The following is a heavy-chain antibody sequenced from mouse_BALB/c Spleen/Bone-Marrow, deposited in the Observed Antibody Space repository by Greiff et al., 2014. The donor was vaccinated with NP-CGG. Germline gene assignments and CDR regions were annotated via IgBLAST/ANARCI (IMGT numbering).Heavy chain of an antibody. J-gene: IGHJ1*01. CDR1: GINIKDTY. CDR2: IDPASGNT. CDR3: ASYRYGWYFDV. D-gene: IGHD2-14*01. Sequence: VQLQQSGAELVKPGASVKLSCTASGINIKDTYLHWVKQRPEQGLDWIGRIDPASGNTKYDPKFQGKATITADTSSNTAYLQLSSLTSEDTAVYYCASYRYGWYFDVWGAGTTVTVSS. V-gene: IGHV14-3*02.